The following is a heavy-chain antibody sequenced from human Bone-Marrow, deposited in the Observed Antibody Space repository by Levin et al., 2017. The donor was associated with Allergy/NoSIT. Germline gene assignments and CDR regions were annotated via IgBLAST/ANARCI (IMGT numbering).Heavy chain of an antibody. J-gene: IGHJ2*01. D-gene: IGHD6-6*01. CDR3: ARDGGLAARYRYWYFDL. CDR2: ISSSSSTI. V-gene: IGHV3-48*02. CDR1: GFTFSSYS. Sequence: GESLKISCAASGFTFSSYSMNWVRQAPGKGLEWVSYISSSSSTIYYADSVKGRFTISRDNAKNSLYLQMNSLRDEDTAVYYCARDGGLAARYRYWYFDLWGRGTLVTVSS.